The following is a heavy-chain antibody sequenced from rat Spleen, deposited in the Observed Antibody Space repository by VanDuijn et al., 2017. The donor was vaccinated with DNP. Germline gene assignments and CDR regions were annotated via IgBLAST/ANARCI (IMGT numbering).Heavy chain of an antibody. V-gene: IGHV5-25*01. D-gene: IGHD4-3*01. J-gene: IGHJ2*01. CDR3: VRWNSGHFDY. Sequence: EVQVVESGGGLVQPGRSMKLSCAASGFTFSNSDMAWVRQAPTKGLEWVASISTGGGTTYYRDSAKGRFTISRDNAKSTLYLQMNSLRSEDMATYYCVRWNSGHFDYWGQGVMVTVSS. CDR2: ISTGGGTT. CDR1: GFTFSNSD.